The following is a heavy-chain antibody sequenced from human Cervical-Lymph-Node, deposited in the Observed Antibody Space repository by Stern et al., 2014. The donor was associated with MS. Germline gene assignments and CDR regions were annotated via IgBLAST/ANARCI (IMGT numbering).Heavy chain of an antibody. CDR2: VIPALETS. V-gene: IGHV1-69*09. Sequence: QVQLVQSGAEVKKPGSSVKVSCKASGGTFSSYDISWVRQAPGQGLEWMGRVIPALETSNYAQRFQGRVTITADKSTSTAYMELTSLRSEDTAVYYCARAGSMVRGVIDYYGMDVWGQGTTVSVSS. J-gene: IGHJ6*02. D-gene: IGHD3-10*01. CDR3: ARAGSMVRGVIDYYGMDV. CDR1: GGTFSSYD.